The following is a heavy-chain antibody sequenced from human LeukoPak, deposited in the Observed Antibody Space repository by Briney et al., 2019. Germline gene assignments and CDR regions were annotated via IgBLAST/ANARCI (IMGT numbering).Heavy chain of an antibody. D-gene: IGHD6-19*01. CDR2: ISAYNGNT. CDR1: GFTFTGYY. V-gene: IGHV1-18*04. J-gene: IGHJ3*02. CDR3: ARSGWYGGDAFDI. Sequence: ASVKVSCKASGFTFTGYYMHWVRQAPGQGLEWMGWISAYNGNTNYAQKLQGRVTMTTDTSTSTAYMELRSLRSDDTAVYYCARSGWYGGDAFDIWGQGTMVTVSS.